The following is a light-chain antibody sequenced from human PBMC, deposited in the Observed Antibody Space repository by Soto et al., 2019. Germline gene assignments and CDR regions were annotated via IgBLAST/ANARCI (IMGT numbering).Light chain of an antibody. Sequence: QSLLTQPPSVSGAPGQRVTSSCTGSSSNIGAGYDVHWYQQLPGTAPKLLIYGNSNRPSGVPDRFSGSKSGTSASLAITGLQAEDEADYYCCSYAGRDTLYVFGSGTKVTVL. CDR2: GNS. CDR3: CSYAGRDTLYV. J-gene: IGLJ1*01. CDR1: SSNIGAGYD. V-gene: IGLV1-40*01.